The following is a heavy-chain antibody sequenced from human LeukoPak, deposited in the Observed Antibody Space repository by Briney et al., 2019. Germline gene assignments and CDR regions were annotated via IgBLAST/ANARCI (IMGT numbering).Heavy chain of an antibody. J-gene: IGHJ4*02. CDR2: ISYDGSNK. V-gene: IGHV3-30-3*01. CDR3: ARDRCNGGTCYLSVLDY. D-gene: IGHD2-15*01. CDR1: AFTFSSYA. Sequence: PGGSLRLSCAASAFTFSSYAMHWVRQAPGKGLEWVAVISYDGSNKYYADSVKGRFTISRDNSKNTLYLQMSSLRAEDTAVYYCARDRCNGGTCYLSVLDYWGQGTLVTVSS.